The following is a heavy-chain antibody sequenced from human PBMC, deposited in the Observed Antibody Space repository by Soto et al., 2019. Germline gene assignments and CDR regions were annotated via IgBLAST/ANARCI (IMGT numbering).Heavy chain of an antibody. V-gene: IGHV3-15*07. CDR3: TTEVTYPWSDYGGNSPVEYFDY. J-gene: IGHJ4*02. CDR1: GFTFSNAW. CDR2: IKSKTDGGTT. D-gene: IGHD4-17*01. Sequence: EVQLVESGGGLVKPGGSLRLSCAASGFTFSNAWMNWVRQAPGKGLEWVGRIKSKTDGGTTDYAAPVKGRFTISRDDSKNTLYLQMNSLKTEDTAVYYCTTEVTYPWSDYGGNSPVEYFDYWGQGTLVTVSS.